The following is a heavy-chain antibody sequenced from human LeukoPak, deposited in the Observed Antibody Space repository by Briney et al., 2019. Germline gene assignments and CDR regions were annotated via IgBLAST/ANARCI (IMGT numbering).Heavy chain of an antibody. D-gene: IGHD6-19*01. V-gene: IGHV3-23*01. CDR3: AKDVVPDSGWDLDY. J-gene: IGHJ4*02. Sequence: GGSLRLSCIASGFTFSTYSMTWVRQAPGKGLEWVSSIYGNGERTFYADSVKGRFTIFRDNSKNTLYLEMLGLRPEDTAVYYCAKDVVPDSGWDLDYWGQGTLVTVSS. CDR1: GFTFSTYS. CDR2: IYGNGERT.